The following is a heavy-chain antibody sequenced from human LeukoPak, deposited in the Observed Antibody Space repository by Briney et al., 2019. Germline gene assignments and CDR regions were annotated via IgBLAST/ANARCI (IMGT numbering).Heavy chain of an antibody. J-gene: IGHJ4*02. Sequence: SETLSLTCAVYGGSFSVYYWSWIRQPPGKGLEWIGEINHSGSTNYNPSLKSRVTISVDTTKNQFSLKLSSVTAADTAVYYCARYWGSGWTFDYWGQGTLVTVSS. CDR3: ARYWGSGWTFDY. CDR2: INHSGST. CDR1: GGSFSVYY. V-gene: IGHV4-34*01. D-gene: IGHD6-19*01.